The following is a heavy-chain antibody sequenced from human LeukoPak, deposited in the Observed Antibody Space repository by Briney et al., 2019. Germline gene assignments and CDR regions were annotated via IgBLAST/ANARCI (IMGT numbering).Heavy chain of an antibody. Sequence: PSETLSLTCTVSGGSISSYYWSWIRQPPGKGLEWIGYIYYSGSTNYNPSLKSRVTISVDTSKSQFSLKLSSVTAADTAVYYCARHDYSKSLDDWGQGTLVTVSS. V-gene: IGHV4-59*08. J-gene: IGHJ4*02. CDR1: GGSISSYY. CDR3: ARHDYSKSLDD. CDR2: IYYSGST. D-gene: IGHD4-4*01.